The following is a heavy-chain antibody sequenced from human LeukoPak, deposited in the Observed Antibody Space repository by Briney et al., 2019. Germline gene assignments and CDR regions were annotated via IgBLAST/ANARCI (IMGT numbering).Heavy chain of an antibody. CDR2: INHSGST. CDR1: GGSFSGYY. J-gene: IGHJ4*02. D-gene: IGHD1-26*01. Sequence: SETLSLTCAVYGGSFSGYYWSWIRQPPGKGLEWIGEINHSGSTNYNPSLKSRVTISVDTSKNQFSLKLSSVTAADTAVYYCARGGIVGATFDYWGQGTLVTVSS. CDR3: ARGGIVGATFDY. V-gene: IGHV4-34*01.